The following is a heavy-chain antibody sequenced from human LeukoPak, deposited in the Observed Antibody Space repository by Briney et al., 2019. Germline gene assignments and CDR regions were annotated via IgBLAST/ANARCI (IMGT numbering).Heavy chain of an antibody. CDR3: ARGLGLGAFDI. J-gene: IGHJ3*02. CDR2: IYYSGTT. Sequence: SETLSLTCTVSGGSISSHYWSWIRQPPGKGLEWIGYIYYSGTTHYTPSLKSRVTISVDTSKIQFSLMLSSVTAADTAVYYCARGLGLGAFDIWGQGTMVTVSS. V-gene: IGHV4-59*11. CDR1: GGSISSHY. D-gene: IGHD6-19*01.